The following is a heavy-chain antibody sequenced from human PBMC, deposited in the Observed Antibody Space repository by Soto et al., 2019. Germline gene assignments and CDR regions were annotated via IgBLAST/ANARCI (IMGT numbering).Heavy chain of an antibody. V-gene: IGHV3-21*01. CDR3: ARGPGDDSSGYDAFDI. CDR2: ISSSSSYI. D-gene: IGHD3-22*01. CDR1: GFTFSSYS. J-gene: IGHJ3*02. Sequence: GGSLRLSCAASGFTFSSYSMNWVRQAPGKGLEWVSSISSSSSYIYYADSVKGRFTISRDNAKNSLYLQMNSLRAEDTAVYYCARGPGDDSSGYDAFDIWGQGTMVTVSS.